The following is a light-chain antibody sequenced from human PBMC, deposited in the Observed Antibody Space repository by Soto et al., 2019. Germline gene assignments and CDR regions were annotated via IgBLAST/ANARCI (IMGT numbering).Light chain of an antibody. CDR3: QQTKSYPST. CDR2: GAS. Sequence: AIPLTQSPSSLSASVGDRVTITCRASQDISSSLAWYQQKAGKAPKLLIYGASILQSGVPSGFSGSGFGTDFTLTIRSLRAEDFAIYFCQQTKSYPSTFGGGTRVEI. J-gene: IGKJ4*01. CDR1: QDISSS. V-gene: IGKV1-13*02.